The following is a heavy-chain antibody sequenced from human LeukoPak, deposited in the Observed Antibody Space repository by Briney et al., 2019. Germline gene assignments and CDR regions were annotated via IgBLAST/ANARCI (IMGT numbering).Heavy chain of an antibody. CDR1: GGSLSSGGYS. V-gene: IGHV4-30-2*01. D-gene: IGHD2-2*01. CDR2: IYHSGST. Sequence: PSETLSLTCAVSGGSLSSGGYSWSWVRQPPGTGLEWIGYIYHSGSTYYNPSLKSRVTISVDRSKNQFSLKLSSVTAADTAVYYCARGVVVPAAIDYWGQGTLVTVSS. J-gene: IGHJ4*02. CDR3: ARGVVVPAAIDY.